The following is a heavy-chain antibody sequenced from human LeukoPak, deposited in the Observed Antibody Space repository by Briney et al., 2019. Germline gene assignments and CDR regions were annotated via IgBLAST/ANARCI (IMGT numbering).Heavy chain of an antibody. Sequence: PGGSLRLSCAASGFTFSSYAMSWVRQAPGKGLEWVSAISGSGGSTYYADSVKGRFTISRDNSKNTLYLQMNSLRAEDTAVYYCARVSGELLGPYYFDYWGQGTLVTVSS. CDR2: ISGSGGST. V-gene: IGHV3-23*01. CDR3: ARVSGELLGPYYFDY. CDR1: GFTFSSYA. J-gene: IGHJ4*02. D-gene: IGHD3-10*01.